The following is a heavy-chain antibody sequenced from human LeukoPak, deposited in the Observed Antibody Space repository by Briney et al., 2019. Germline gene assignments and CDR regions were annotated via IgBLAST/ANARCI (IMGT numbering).Heavy chain of an antibody. J-gene: IGHJ4*02. V-gene: IGHV1-2*02. Sequence: ASVKVSCKASGYTFTGYYMHWVRQAPGQGLEWMGWIYPNSGATKYAQRFQGRVTMTRDTSISTAYMELSGLRSDDTAVYYCGTLLSNGPFDYWGQGSLVTVSS. CDR2: IYPNSGAT. CDR1: GYTFTGYY. CDR3: GTLLSNGPFDY.